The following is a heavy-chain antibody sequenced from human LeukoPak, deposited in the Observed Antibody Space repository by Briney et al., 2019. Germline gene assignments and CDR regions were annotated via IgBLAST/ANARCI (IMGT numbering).Heavy chain of an antibody. J-gene: IGHJ6*02. CDR3: ARGSGRYYYYGVDV. V-gene: IGHV4-59*01. Sequence: SETLSLTCTVSVDSISSYYWSWIRQPPGKGLEWIGHIYYSGTTSGSTNYNPSLKSRVTISVDTSKNQFSLQVRSVTAADTAVYYCARGSGRYYYYGVDVWGQGTTVTVSS. CDR2: IYYSGTTSGST. CDR1: VDSISSYY. D-gene: IGHD7-27*01.